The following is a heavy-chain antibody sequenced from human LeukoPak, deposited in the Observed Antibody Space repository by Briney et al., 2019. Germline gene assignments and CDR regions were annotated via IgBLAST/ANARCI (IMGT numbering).Heavy chain of an antibody. CDR1: GYTFTSYD. CDR2: INPNSGGT. D-gene: IGHD5-24*01. J-gene: IGHJ4*02. V-gene: IGHV1-2*02. CDR3: ARGGGRDGYNF. Sequence: ASVKVSCKASGYTFTSYDINWVRQATGQGLEWMGWINPNSGGTNYAQKFQGMVTMTRDTSISTAYMELRRLRSDDTAVYYCARGGGRDGYNFWGQGTLVTVSS.